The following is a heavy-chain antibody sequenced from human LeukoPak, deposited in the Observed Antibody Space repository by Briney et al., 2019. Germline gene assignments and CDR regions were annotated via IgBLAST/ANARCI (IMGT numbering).Heavy chain of an antibody. CDR3: ARDLGWELHRVPYYYGMDV. CDR1: GGTFSSYA. V-gene: IGHV1-69*13. CDR2: IIPIFGTA. J-gene: IGHJ6*02. Sequence: EASVKVSCKASGGTFSSYAISWVRQAPGQGLEWMGGIIPIFGTANYAQKFQGRVTITADESTSTAYMELSSLRSEDTAVYYCARDLGWELHRVPYYYGMDVWGQGTTVTVSS. D-gene: IGHD1-26*01.